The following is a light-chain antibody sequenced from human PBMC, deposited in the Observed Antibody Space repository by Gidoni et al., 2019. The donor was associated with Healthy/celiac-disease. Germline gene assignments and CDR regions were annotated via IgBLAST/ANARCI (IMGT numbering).Light chain of an antibody. CDR3: QQYYSTPYT. V-gene: IGKV4-1*01. Sequence: DIVMTQSPDSLAVSLAESATINCKSSQSVLYSSNNKNYLAWYQQKPGQPPKLLIYWASTRESGVPDRFSGSGSGTDFTLTISSLQAEDVAVYYCQQYYSTPYTFGQGPKLEIK. CDR2: WAS. CDR1: QSVLYSSNNKNY. J-gene: IGKJ2*01.